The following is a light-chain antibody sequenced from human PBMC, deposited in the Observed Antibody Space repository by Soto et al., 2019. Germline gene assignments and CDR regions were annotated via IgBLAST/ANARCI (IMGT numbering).Light chain of an antibody. V-gene: IGLV1-51*01. J-gene: IGLJ3*02. Sequence: QSMLTQPPSASAAPGQTVTIPCSGSSSNIGSNYVTWYQQLPGKAPKLLIYESNKRPSGIPDRFSGSRSGTSATLGITGLQTGDEADYYCGSWDSSLTAGVFGGGTKLTVL. CDR2: ESN. CDR3: GSWDSSLTAGV. CDR1: SSNIGSNY.